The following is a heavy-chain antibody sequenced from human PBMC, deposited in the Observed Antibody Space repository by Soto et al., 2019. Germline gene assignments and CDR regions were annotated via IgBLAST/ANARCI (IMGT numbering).Heavy chain of an antibody. D-gene: IGHD1-1*01. V-gene: IGHV3-53*01. CDR2: LYDLDGS. J-gene: IGHJ3*01. Sequence: DVQLVESGGGLIQPGETLRLSCAAFGFTISGKKYVAWVRQAPGKGLEWVSALYDLDGSFYAASVKGRFTTSSDSSKTTVYLQRNDMRPDDTGVYYCATWHEREHAYDVWGQGTTVTVSS. CDR1: GFTISGKKY. CDR3: ATWHEREHAYDV.